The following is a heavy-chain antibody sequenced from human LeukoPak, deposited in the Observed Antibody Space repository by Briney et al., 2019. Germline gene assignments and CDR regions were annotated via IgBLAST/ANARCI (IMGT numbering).Heavy chain of an antibody. CDR3: ARRSQPGYSSGWITYYYYYMDV. V-gene: IGHV4-31*03. Sequence: SQTLSLTCTVSGGSISSGGYYWSWIRQHPGKGLEWIGYIYYSGSTYYNPSLKSRVTISVDTSKNQFSLKLSSVTAADTAVYYCARRSQPGYSSGWITYYYYYMDVWGKGTTVTVSS. CDR2: IYYSGST. CDR1: GGSISSGGYY. D-gene: IGHD6-19*01. J-gene: IGHJ6*03.